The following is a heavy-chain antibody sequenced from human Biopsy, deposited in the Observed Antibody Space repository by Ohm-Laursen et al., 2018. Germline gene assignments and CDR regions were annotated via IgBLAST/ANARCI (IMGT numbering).Heavy chain of an antibody. CDR2: IYSSGRT. CDR3: ARHDRSGYWGLDY. V-gene: IGHV4-4*08. CDR1: GGSLNNHY. D-gene: IGHD3-22*01. J-gene: IGHJ4*02. Sequence: PSQTLSLTCSVSGGSLNNHYWSWIRQSPGKGLEWLAYIYSSGRTNYNPSLKSRIIVSVDTSKNQLPLKVTSVTATDTAMYYCARHDRSGYWGLDYWGQGALVTVSA.